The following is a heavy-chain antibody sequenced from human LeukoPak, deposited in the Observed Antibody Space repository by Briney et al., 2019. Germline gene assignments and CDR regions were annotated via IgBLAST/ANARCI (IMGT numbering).Heavy chain of an antibody. V-gene: IGHV1-69*13. CDR3: ARGRLRFKWDDAFDI. CDR1: GGTFSSYA. J-gene: IGHJ3*02. CDR2: IIPIFGTA. Sequence: SVKVSCKASGGTFSSYAISWVRQAPGQGLEWMGGIIPIFGTANYAQKFQGRVTITADESTSTAYMELGSLRSEDTAVYYCARGRLRFKWDDAFDIWGQGTMVTVSS. D-gene: IGHD3-3*01.